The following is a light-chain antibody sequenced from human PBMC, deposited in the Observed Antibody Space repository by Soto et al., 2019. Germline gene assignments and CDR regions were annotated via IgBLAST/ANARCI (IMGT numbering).Light chain of an antibody. CDR1: SGHSNYV. J-gene: IGLJ2*01. CDR2: LNSDGSH. V-gene: IGLV4-69*01. Sequence: QLVLTQSPSASASLGASVKLTCTLSSGHSNYVIAWHQQQPEKGPQYLMKLNSDGSHTKGDGIPDRFSGSSSGAERYLTISGRQSEDEADYYCQTWDTGIRVFGGGTKLTVL. CDR3: QTWDTGIRV.